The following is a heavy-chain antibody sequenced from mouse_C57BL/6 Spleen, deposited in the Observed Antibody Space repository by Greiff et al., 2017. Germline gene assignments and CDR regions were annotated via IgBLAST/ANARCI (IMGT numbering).Heavy chain of an antibody. Sequence: ASGYTFTSYWMHWVKQRPGQGLEWIGNINPSNGGTNYNEKFKSKATLTVDKSSSTAYMQLRSLTSEDSAVYYCAREGAGSSPYWYFDVWGTGTTVTVSS. CDR1: GYTFTSYW. D-gene: IGHD1-1*01. CDR2: INPSNGGT. CDR3: AREGAGSSPYWYFDV. J-gene: IGHJ1*03. V-gene: IGHV1-53*01.